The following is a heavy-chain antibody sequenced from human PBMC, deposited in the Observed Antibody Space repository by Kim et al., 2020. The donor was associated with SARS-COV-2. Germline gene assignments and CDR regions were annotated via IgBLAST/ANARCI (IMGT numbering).Heavy chain of an antibody. D-gene: IGHD6-19*01. CDR3: ARDLSWLARS. V-gene: IGHV4-39*07. J-gene: IGHJ4*02. Sequence: STYYNPSLNSRVTISVDTSKNQFSLKLSSVTAADTAVYYCARDLSWLARSWGQGTLVTVSS. CDR2: ST.